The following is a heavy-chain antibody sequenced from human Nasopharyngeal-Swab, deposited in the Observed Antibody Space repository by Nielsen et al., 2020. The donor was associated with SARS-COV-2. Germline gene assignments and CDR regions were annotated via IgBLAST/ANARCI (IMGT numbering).Heavy chain of an antibody. D-gene: IGHD6-19*01. V-gene: IGHV3-49*04. J-gene: IGHJ6*03. CDR3: TRETRIAVAGTLLYYYHYYMDV. CDR2: IRSKAYGGTT. CDR1: GFTFGDYA. Sequence: GESLKISCTASGFTFGDYAMSWVRQAPGKGLEWVGFIRSKAYGGTTEYAASVKGRFTISRDDSKSIAYLQMNSLKAEDTAAYYCTRETRIAVAGTLLYYYHYYMDVWGKGTTVTVSS.